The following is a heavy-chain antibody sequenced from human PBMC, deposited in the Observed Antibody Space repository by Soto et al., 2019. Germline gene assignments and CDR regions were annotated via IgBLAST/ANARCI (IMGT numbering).Heavy chain of an antibody. D-gene: IGHD5-18*01. Sequence: QVQLVQSGAEVKKPGASVKVSCKASGYTFTHYYIHWVRQAPGQGLEWTGIINPNGGSTTYAQKFRAGFTMTRDTSTSTVYMELSSLRSEDSAVYYCATSVNSAMAFDYWGQGTLVTVSS. CDR2: INPNGGST. CDR3: ATSVNSAMAFDY. J-gene: IGHJ4*02. V-gene: IGHV1-46*01. CDR1: GYTFTHYY.